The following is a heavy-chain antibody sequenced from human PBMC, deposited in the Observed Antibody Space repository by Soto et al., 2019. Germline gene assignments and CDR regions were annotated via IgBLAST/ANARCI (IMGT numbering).Heavy chain of an antibody. CDR2: ISGSGGST. Sequence: EVQLLESGGGLVQPGGSLRLSCAASGFTFRNYPMSWVRQAPGRGLEWVSSISGSGGSTYYADSVKGRFTISRDNFKNPLYLQMHSLRAEDTAVYYFAKDPRGDGYNGAHFSDYWGQGTLVTVSS. J-gene: IGHJ4*02. CDR3: AKDPRGDGYNGAHFSDY. CDR1: GFTFRNYP. V-gene: IGHV3-23*01. D-gene: IGHD5-12*01.